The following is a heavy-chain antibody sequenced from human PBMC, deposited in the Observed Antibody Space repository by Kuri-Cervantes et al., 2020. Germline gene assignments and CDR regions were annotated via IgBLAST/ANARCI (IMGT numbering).Heavy chain of an antibody. CDR3: AREFQYVGSGYSTARYLYFDL. D-gene: IGHD3-22*01. CDR1: GLTLSSFW. CDR2: IYSVCST. V-gene: IGHV3-53*01. Sequence: GESLKISCATSGLTLSSFWMSWVRQAPGKGLEGVSVIYSVCSTYYADSVKGRFSISSDNSKNTLYLQMTSLRAEYTAVYSGAREFQYVGSGYSTARYLYFDLWGRGTLVTVSS. J-gene: IGHJ2*01.